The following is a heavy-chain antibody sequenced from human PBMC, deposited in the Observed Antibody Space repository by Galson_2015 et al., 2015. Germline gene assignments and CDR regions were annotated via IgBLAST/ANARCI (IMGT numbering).Heavy chain of an antibody. D-gene: IGHD4-17*01. Sequence: SLRLSCAASGFTFSSYAMHWVRQAPGKGLEWVAVISYDGSNKYYADSVKGRFTISRDNSKNTLYLQMNSLRAEDTAVYYCARAPTVTTEVWFDYWGQGTLVTVSS. V-gene: IGHV3-30*01. CDR2: ISYDGSNK. J-gene: IGHJ4*02. CDR3: ARAPTVTTEVWFDY. CDR1: GFTFSSYA.